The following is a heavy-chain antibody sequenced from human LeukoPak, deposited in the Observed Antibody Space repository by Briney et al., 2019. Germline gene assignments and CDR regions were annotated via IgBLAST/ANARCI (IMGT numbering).Heavy chain of an antibody. V-gene: IGHV1-3*04. Sequence: GASVKVSFKASGYTFTTYGLHWERQAPGQRLEWLGWIDTVNGNTRYSQNFQGRVTITRDTSAETAYMELTSLRSEDTALYYCARDRLGRGELSPPDHWGQGTLVTVSS. CDR1: GYTFTTYG. CDR2: IDTVNGNT. J-gene: IGHJ5*02. CDR3: ARDRLGRGELSPPDH. D-gene: IGHD3-16*02.